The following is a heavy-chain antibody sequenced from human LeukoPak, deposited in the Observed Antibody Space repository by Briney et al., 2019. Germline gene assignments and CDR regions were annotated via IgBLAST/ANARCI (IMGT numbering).Heavy chain of an antibody. Sequence: SQTLSLTCTVSGGSISSGDYYWSWIRQPPGKGLEWIGYIYYSGNTFHYNPSLKSRVNISVDTSKNQFSLRLSSVTAVDTAVYYCASTNCSSASCYGANWFDPWGQGTLVTVSS. CDR3: ASTNCSSASCYGANWFDP. D-gene: IGHD2-2*01. CDR1: GGSISSGDYY. J-gene: IGHJ5*02. CDR2: IYYSGNT. V-gene: IGHV4-30-4*08.